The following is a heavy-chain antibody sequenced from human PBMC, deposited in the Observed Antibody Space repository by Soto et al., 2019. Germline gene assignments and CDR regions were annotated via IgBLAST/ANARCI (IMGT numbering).Heavy chain of an antibody. CDR2: IIPISGTA. V-gene: IGHV1-69*01. CDR3: ARDRDDYGSGNYYNRIDF. CDR1: GGTFSSYA. J-gene: IGHJ4*02. D-gene: IGHD3-10*01. Sequence: QVQLVQSGAEVKKPGSSVKVSCKASGGTFSSYAISWVRQAPGQGLEWMGGIIPISGTANYAQKFQGRVTITADESTSTAYMELSRLRSEDTAVYYCARDRDDYGSGNYYNRIDFWGQGTLVTVSS.